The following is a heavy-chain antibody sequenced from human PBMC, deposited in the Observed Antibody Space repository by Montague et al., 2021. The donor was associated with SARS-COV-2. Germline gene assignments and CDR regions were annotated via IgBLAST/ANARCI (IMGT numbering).Heavy chain of an antibody. J-gene: IGHJ4*02. D-gene: IGHD1-1*01. CDR2: IYYSGST. CDR3: ARGGVRTRLERPLDF. V-gene: IGHV4-59*01. Sequence: SETLSLTCTVSGGSISSYYWSWIRQPPGKGLEWIGYIYYSGSTNYNPSLKSRVTISVDTSKNQFSLKLSSVTAADTAVYYCARGGVRTRLERPLDFWGQGTLVTVSS. CDR1: GGSISSYY.